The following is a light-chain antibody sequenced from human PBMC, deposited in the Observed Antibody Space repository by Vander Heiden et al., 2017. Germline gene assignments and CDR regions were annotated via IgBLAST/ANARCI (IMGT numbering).Light chain of an antibody. CDR3: QQYNRWPLT. J-gene: IGKJ4*01. CDR1: QSVNTN. V-gene: IGKV3-15*01. Sequence: IVMTQSPATLSVSPGERATLSCRASQSVNTNLAWYQQKLGQAPRLLIYGASTRATGLPARFSGSGSGTEFTLTISSLQSEDLAVYYCQQYNRWPLTFGGGTKVEI. CDR2: GAS.